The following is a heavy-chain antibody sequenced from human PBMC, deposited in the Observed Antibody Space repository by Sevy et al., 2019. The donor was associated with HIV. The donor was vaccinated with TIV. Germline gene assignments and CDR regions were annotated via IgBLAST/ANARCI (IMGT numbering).Heavy chain of an antibody. D-gene: IGHD3-16*02. CDR3: ARGLYHDYVGGSYRYFDY. V-gene: IGHV4-34*01. CDR1: GGSFSGYY. Sequence: SETLSLTCAVYGGSFSGYYWSWIRQPPGKGLEWIGEINHSGSTNYNPSLKSRVTISVDTSKNQFSLKLSSVTAADTAVYYCARGLYHDYVGGSYRYFDYWGQRTLVTVSS. CDR2: INHSGST. J-gene: IGHJ4*02.